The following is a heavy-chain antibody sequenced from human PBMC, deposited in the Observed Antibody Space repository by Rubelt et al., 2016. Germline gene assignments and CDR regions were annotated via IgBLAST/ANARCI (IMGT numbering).Heavy chain of an antibody. CDR3: ARHTSSSSGWYRDFFDY. CDR2: ISYTGST. D-gene: IGHD6-19*01. Sequence: QLQLQESGPGLVKTSETLSLTCTVSGGSIISSSYYWGWIRQPPGKGLEWIASISYTGSTYYNPALNSRVTMFVDTSRNQFSLKLRSVTAPDTAVDYCARHTSSSSGWYRDFFDYWGQGTLVTVSS. J-gene: IGHJ4*02. CDR1: GGSIISSSYY. V-gene: IGHV4-39*01.